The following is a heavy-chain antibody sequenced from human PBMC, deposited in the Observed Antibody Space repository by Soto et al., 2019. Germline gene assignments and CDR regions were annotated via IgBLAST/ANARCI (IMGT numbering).Heavy chain of an antibody. CDR2: ISAYNGNT. J-gene: IGHJ6*02. Sequence: QVQLVQSGAEVKKPGASVKVSCKASGYTFTSYGISWVRQAPGQGLEWMGWISAYNGNTNYAQKLQGRVTMTTDTXTXTXXMERRSLRSDDTAVYYCAGARSGELPPDYYYGMDVWGQGTTVTVSS. V-gene: IGHV1-18*01. CDR1: GYTFTSYG. D-gene: IGHD1-26*01. CDR3: AGARSGELPPDYYYGMDV.